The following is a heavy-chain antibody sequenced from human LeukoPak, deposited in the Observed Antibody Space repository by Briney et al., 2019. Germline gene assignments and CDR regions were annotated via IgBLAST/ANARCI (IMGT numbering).Heavy chain of an antibody. CDR2: IYYSGST. CDR1: GGSISSYY. J-gene: IGHJ6*03. Sequence: SETLSLTCTVSGGSISSYYWSWIRQPPGKGLEWIGYIYYSGSTNYNPSLKSRVTISVDTSKNQFSLKLSSVTAADTAVYYCAREARYYYYMDVWGKGTTVTVSS. D-gene: IGHD5-12*01. V-gene: IGHV4-59*01. CDR3: AREARYYYYMDV.